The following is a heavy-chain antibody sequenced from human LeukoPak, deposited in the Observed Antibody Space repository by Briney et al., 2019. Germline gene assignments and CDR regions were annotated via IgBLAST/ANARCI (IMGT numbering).Heavy chain of an antibody. CDR3: ARDWSSGWYGDY. V-gene: IGHV3-23*01. CDR1: GFTFSSYS. D-gene: IGHD6-19*01. J-gene: IGHJ4*02. CDR2: ISGSGGST. Sequence: GGSLRLSCAASGFTFSSYSMNWVRQAPGRGLEWVSAISGSGGSTYYADSVKGRFTISRDNSKNTLYLQMNSLRAEDTAVYYCARDWSSGWYGDYRGQGTLVTVSS.